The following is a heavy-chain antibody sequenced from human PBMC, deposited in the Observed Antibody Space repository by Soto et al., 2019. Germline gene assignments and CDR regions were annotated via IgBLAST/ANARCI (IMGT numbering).Heavy chain of an antibody. J-gene: IGHJ4*02. Sequence: QVQLVQSGAEVKKPGASVRVSCKASGYTFTSYYIHWVRQAPGQGLEWIAIVNPTGGSTNYAQKFQGRITVTFDTSTSTVFMELNSLSYEDTAVYYCARHLAAGDSWGQGTLVTVSS. CDR3: ARHLAAGDS. D-gene: IGHD6-25*01. CDR2: VNPTGGST. CDR1: GYTFTSYY. V-gene: IGHV1-46*03.